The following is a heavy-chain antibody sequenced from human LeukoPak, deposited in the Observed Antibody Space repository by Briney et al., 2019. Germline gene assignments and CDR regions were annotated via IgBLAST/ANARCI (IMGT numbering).Heavy chain of an antibody. CDR1: GITLSNYG. V-gene: IGHV3-23*01. CDR2: ISDSGGRT. D-gene: IGHD3-22*01. J-gene: IGHJ4*02. CDR3: AKRGVVIRVILVGFHKEAYYFDS. Sequence: GGSLRLSCAVSGITLSNYGMSWVRQAPGKGLEWVAGISDSGGRTNYADSVKGRFTITRDNPKNTLFLQMNSLRAEDTAVYFCAKRGVVIRVILVGFHKEAYYFDSWGQGALVTVSS.